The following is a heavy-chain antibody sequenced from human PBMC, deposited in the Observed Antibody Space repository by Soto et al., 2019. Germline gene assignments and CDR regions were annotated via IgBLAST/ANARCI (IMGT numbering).Heavy chain of an antibody. D-gene: IGHD1-7*01. CDR3: ARAVTNNWNYWFDP. CDR2: IYYSGRT. Sequence: QVQLQESGPGLVKPSQTLSLTCTVSGGSISSGGYYWSWIRQHPGKGLEWIGYIYYSGRTYYNPSLKSRVTISVDTSKNQFSLKLSSVTAADTAVYYCARAVTNNWNYWFDPWGQGTLVTVSS. CDR1: GGSISSGGYY. J-gene: IGHJ5*02. V-gene: IGHV4-31*03.